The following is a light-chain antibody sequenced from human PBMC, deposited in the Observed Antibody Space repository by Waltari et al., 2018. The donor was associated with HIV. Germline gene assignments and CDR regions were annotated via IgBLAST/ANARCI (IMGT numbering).Light chain of an antibody. Sequence: QSALTQPASVSGSPGQSITISCDLNDNEYVSWYQRHPGKAPKVIIYDVTNRPSGLSNRFSGSKSGNTATLTISGLQPEDEAYYFCTSYISGTSPVFGRGTRVTVL. CDR1: DLNDNEY. CDR3: TSYISGTSPV. CDR2: DVT. V-gene: IGLV2-14*03. J-gene: IGLJ2*01.